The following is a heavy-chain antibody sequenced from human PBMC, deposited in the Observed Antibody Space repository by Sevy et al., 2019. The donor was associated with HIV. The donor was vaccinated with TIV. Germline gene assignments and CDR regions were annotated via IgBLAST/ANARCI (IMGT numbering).Heavy chain of an antibody. J-gene: IGHJ4*02. CDR2: ISGHGGST. CDR3: AGGFWSGFDY. CDR1: GFIFSSYA. Sequence: GGSPRLSCAASGFIFSSYAMSWVRQAPGKGLEWVSTISGHGGSTYYADSVKGRFTISRDNSKNTLDLQMNSLRAEDTAVYYCAGGFWSGFDYWGQGTLVTVSS. D-gene: IGHD3-3*01. V-gene: IGHV3-23*01.